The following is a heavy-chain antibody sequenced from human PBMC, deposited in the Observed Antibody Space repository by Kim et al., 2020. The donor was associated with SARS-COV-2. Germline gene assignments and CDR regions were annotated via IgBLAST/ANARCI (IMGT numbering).Heavy chain of an antibody. CDR1: GVTFSDAW. D-gene: IGHD3-22*01. CDR3: TTLAVIISPEPDPSGAFDF. Sequence: GGSLRLSCEVSGVTFSDAWMTWVRQAPGKGLEWVGRIKTKTDGGTIDYAGPVKGRFTISRDDSKNTLFLQMSSLRTEDTAVYYCTTLAVIISPEPDPSGAFDFWGQGTMVIVSS. CDR2: IKTKTDGGTI. V-gene: IGHV3-15*01. J-gene: IGHJ3*01.